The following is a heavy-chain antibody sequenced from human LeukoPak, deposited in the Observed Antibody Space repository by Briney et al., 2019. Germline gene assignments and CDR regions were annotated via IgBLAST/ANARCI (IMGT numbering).Heavy chain of an antibody. CDR2: ISYDGSNK. CDR3: AKDFLHGDYAAGYDY. D-gene: IGHD4-17*01. CDR1: GFTFSSYG. Sequence: GRSLRLSCAACGFTFSSYGMHWVRQAPGKGLEWVAVISYDGSNKYYADSVKGRFTISRDNSKNTLYLQMNSLRAEDTAVYYCAKDFLHGDYAAGYDYWGQGTLVTVSS. J-gene: IGHJ4*02. V-gene: IGHV3-30*18.